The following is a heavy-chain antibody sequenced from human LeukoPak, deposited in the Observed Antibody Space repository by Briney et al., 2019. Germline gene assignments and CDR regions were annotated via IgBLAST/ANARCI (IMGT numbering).Heavy chain of an antibody. D-gene: IGHD3-10*01. Sequence: SETLSLTSTVSGVSTSSYYCSWIRQPPGQGLEWFGYIYYSGSTNYNPSLKSRVTISVETSKNQFSLKLSSVTAVDTAVYYCARAMVRGHGYNWFDPWGQGTLVTVSS. J-gene: IGHJ5*02. CDR3: ARAMVRGHGYNWFDP. CDR1: GVSTSSYY. CDR2: IYYSGST. V-gene: IGHV4-59*01.